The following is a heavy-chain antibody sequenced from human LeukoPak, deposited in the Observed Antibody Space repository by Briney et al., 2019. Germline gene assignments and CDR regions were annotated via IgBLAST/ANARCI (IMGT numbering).Heavy chain of an antibody. Sequence: GGSLRLSCAASGFTFSSYGMHWVRQAPGKGLEWVAVISYDGSNEYYADSVKGRFTISRDNSKNTLYLQMNSLRAEDTAVYYCAREWDQGYYDSSGYWLSYGMDVWGQGTTVTVSS. J-gene: IGHJ6*02. CDR2: ISYDGSNE. D-gene: IGHD3-22*01. CDR1: GFTFSSYG. V-gene: IGHV3-30*03. CDR3: AREWDQGYYDSSGYWLSYGMDV.